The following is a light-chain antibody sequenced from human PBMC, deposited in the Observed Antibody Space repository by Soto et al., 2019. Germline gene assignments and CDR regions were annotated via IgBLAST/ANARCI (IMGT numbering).Light chain of an antibody. CDR3: SSYTSTSTL. Sequence: QSALTQPASVSGSPGQSITISCTGTSSDVGGYKYVSWYQLHPGTAPKLVIYDVTNRPSGVSNRFSGSKSGNTASLTISGLQAEDEADYFCSSYTSTSTLFGTGTKVTVL. CDR2: DVT. V-gene: IGLV2-14*01. CDR1: SSDVGGYKY. J-gene: IGLJ1*01.